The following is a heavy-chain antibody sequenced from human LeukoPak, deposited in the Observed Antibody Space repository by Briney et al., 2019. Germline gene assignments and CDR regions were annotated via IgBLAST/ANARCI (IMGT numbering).Heavy chain of an antibody. D-gene: IGHD4-17*01. Sequence: GGSLRLSCAASGFTFSSFVMHWVRQAPGKGLEWVAVISYDGQTKYYADSVKGRFTISRDNSKNTLYLQVDGLRTEDTAVYYCAKDLRYGDYDWGQGTLVTVSS. V-gene: IGHV3-30*18. CDR2: ISYDGQTK. J-gene: IGHJ4*02. CDR1: GFTFSSFV. CDR3: AKDLRYGDYD.